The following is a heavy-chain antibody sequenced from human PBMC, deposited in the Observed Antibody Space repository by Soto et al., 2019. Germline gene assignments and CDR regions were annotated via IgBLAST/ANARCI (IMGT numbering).Heavy chain of an antibody. CDR3: VRASTLDY. CDR2: IYYSGNA. V-gene: IGHV4-39*01. Sequence: QLQLQESGPGLVKPPETLSLTCSVSGATINRGSYYWGWVRQPPGKGLEWIGSIYYSGNAYYSPSLKNRVTISVDTAKSQFSLKVNSVTSADTAVYYCVRASTLDYWGQGILVTVSS. CDR1: GATINRGSYY. J-gene: IGHJ4*02.